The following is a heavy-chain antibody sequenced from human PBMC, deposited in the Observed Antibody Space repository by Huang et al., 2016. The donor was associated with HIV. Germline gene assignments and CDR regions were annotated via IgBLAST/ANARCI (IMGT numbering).Heavy chain of an antibody. CDR2: IYWDYEK. CDR3: AHIGDIFAAYSPEYFDY. V-gene: IGHV2-5*02. Sequence: QITLKESGPTLVKPTQTLTLACTFSGFSLTTSGVGVAWIRQPPGKALEWLALIYWDYEKRYRPSLKSRLTISKDPSNNQVVLTMTNMDPVDTASYFCAHIGDIFAAYSPEYFDYWGQGALVTVSS. CDR1: GFSLTTSGVG. J-gene: IGHJ4*02. D-gene: IGHD2-15*01.